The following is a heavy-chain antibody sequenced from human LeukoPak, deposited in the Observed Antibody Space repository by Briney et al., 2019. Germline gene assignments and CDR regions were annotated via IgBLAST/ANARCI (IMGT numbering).Heavy chain of an antibody. V-gene: IGHV1-2*02. Sequence: GASVKVSCKASGYTFSRYDMHWVRQAPGQGLEWMGWINPNSGGTDSAQKFQDRVTMARDTSVPTAYMELSRLISDDTAVYYCARSRDDAFDIWGQGTMVTVSS. CDR3: ARSRDDAFDI. CDR1: GYTFSRYD. CDR2: INPNSGGT. J-gene: IGHJ3*02.